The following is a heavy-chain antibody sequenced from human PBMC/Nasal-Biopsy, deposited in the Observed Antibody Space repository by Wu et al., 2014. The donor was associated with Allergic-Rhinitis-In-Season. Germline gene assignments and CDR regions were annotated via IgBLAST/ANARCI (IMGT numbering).Heavy chain of an antibody. V-gene: IGHV4-61*02. D-gene: IGHD3-22*01. CDR2: IYTSGST. CDR3: ARTGSGYLGYFDL. Sequence: TLSLTCTVSGGSISSGSYYWSWIRQPAGKGLEWIGRIYTSGSTNYNPPRKSRVTMSVDMSKNQFSLKLSSVTAADTAVYYCARTGSGYLGYFDLWGRGTLVT. J-gene: IGHJ2*01. CDR1: GGSISSGSYY.